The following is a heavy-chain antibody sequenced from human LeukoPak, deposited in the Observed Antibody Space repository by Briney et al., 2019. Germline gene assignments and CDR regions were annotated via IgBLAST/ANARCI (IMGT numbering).Heavy chain of an antibody. Sequence: GGSLRLSCAASGFTFSSYGMSWVRQAPGKGLEWVSAITGNGGNTFYADSVKGRFTISRDNSKNTLFLQMNSLRAEDTAVYYCAKNLYCGGGSCYPSALGMDVWGQGTTVTVSS. J-gene: IGHJ6*02. V-gene: IGHV3-23*01. CDR2: ITGNGGNT. CDR1: GFTFSSYG. D-gene: IGHD2-15*01. CDR3: AKNLYCGGGSCYPSALGMDV.